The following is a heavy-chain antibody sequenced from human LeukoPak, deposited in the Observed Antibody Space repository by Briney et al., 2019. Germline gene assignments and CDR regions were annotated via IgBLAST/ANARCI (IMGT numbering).Heavy chain of an antibody. J-gene: IGHJ6*02. V-gene: IGHV1-46*01. D-gene: IGHD3-3*01. CDR2: INPSGGST. CDR1: GYTFTSYY. CDR3: ARDTAPVSYYDFWSGYYRHYYYYGMDV. Sequence: GASVKVSCKASGYTFTSYYMHWVRQAPGQGLEWMGIINPSGGSTSYAQKFQGRVTMTRDTSTSTVYMELSSLRSEDTAVYYCARDTAPVSYYDFWSGYYRHYYYYGMDVWGQGTTVTVSS.